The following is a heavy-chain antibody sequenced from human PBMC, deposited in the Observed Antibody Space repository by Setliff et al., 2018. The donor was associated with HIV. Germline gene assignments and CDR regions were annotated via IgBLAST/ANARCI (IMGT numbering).Heavy chain of an antibody. CDR3: ARPLTGYSITHYFYMDV. CDR2: ISSSGSAI. Sequence: PGGSLRLSCAASGFTFSDYYMSWIRQAPGKGLEWVSYISSSGSAIYYADSVKGRITISRDNAKNSLYLQMNSLRAEDTAVYYCARPLTGYSITHYFYMDVWGKGTTVTVSS. CDR1: GFTFSDYY. J-gene: IGHJ6*03. D-gene: IGHD3-9*01. V-gene: IGHV3-11*04.